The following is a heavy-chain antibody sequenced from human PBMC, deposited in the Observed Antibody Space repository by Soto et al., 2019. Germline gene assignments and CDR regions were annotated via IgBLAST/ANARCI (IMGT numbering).Heavy chain of an antibody. D-gene: IGHD3-16*01. CDR1: GFTFSTYA. CDR3: AGDGGSY. V-gene: IGHV3-30-3*01. J-gene: IGHJ4*02. Sequence: QVQLVESGGGVVQPGTSLRLSCAASGFTFSTYAMHWVRQAPGKGLEWVAVIAYDGTNKYYADSVKGRFTISRDNSQKTMDLQINRLGVEDTAGYSCAGDGGSYWGQGTQVIVSS. CDR2: IAYDGTNK.